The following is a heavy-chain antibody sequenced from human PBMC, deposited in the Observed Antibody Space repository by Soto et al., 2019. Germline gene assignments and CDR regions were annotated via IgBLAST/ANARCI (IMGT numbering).Heavy chain of an antibody. V-gene: IGHV5-10-1*01. D-gene: IGHD6-13*01. CDR3: ARRVAAAARHYYYYYGMDV. CDR1: GYSFTSYW. Sequence: GESLKISCKGSGYSFTSYWISWVRQMPGKGLEWMGRIDPSDSYTNYSPSFQGHVTISADKSISTAYLQWSSLKASGTAMYYCARRVAAAARHYYYYYGMDVWGQGTTVTVSS. CDR2: IDPSDSYT. J-gene: IGHJ6*02.